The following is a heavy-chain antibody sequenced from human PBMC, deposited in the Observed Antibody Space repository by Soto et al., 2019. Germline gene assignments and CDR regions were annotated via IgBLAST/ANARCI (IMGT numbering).Heavy chain of an antibody. CDR1: GYTFTSYG. Sequence: ASVKVSCKASGYTFTSYGISWVRQAPGQGLEWMGWISAYNGNTNYAQKFQGRVTITADESTSTAYMELSSLRSEDTAVYYCALCSSPGRYYYGMDVWGQGTTVTVSS. J-gene: IGHJ6*02. D-gene: IGHD2-15*01. V-gene: IGHV1-18*01. CDR3: ALCSSPGRYYYGMDV. CDR2: ISAYNGNT.